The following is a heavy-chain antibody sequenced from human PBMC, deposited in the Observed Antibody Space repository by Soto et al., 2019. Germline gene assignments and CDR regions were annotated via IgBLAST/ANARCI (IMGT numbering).Heavy chain of an antibody. CDR3: AGVVPAAWAFDI. V-gene: IGHV3-48*02. CDR1: GFTFSSYS. D-gene: IGHD2-2*01. Sequence: GGSLRLSCAASGFTFSSYSMNWVRQAPGKGLEWVSYISSSSSTIYYADSVKGRFTISRDNAKNSLYLQMNSLRDEDTSVYYGAGVVPAAWAFDIWGQGTMVTVSS. J-gene: IGHJ3*02. CDR2: ISSSSSTI.